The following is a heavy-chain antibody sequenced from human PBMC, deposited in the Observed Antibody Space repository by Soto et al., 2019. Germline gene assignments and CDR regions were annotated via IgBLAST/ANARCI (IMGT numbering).Heavy chain of an antibody. D-gene: IGHD3-3*01. CDR2: MTPKRETP. V-gene: IGHV1-8*01. CDR3: ARGCHGCWSGETYYYYMDV. J-gene: IGHJ6*03. Sequence: QVHLVQSGAEVKKPGASVKVSCTASGYDFNIYDIHWVRQSTGQGLEWMGWMTPKRETPGYAPKFQGRFTMNRDTSRSAVYMELSTLGSADTAVYFCARGCHGCWSGETYYYYMDVWGQGTTVTVSS. CDR1: GYDFNIYD.